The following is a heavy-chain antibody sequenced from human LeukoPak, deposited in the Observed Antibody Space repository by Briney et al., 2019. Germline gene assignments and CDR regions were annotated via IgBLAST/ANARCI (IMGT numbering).Heavy chain of an antibody. Sequence: GGSLRLPCAASGFTFSDHYMDWVRQAPGKGLEWVGRIRNKANRYTTEYAASVKGRFTFSRDDSKNSLYLQMNSLKTEDTAMYSCGRTSGSYSGGAFDIWGRGTMVTVSS. CDR2: IRNKANRYTT. D-gene: IGHD1-26*01. V-gene: IGHV3-72*01. CDR3: GRTSGSYSGGAFDI. J-gene: IGHJ3*02. CDR1: GFTFSDHY.